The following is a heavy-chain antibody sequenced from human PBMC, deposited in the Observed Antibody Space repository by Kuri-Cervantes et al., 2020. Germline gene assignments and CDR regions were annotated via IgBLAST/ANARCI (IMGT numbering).Heavy chain of an antibody. V-gene: IGHV3-53*01. CDR2: IYASGST. Sequence: GGSLRLPGAASGFPVSSNPMNWVRQALGKGLEWVSIIYASGSTYYADSVKGRFTISRDNSQDTLFLQMNSLRAEDTAVYYCARGAKPIDYWGQGTLVTVSS. CDR3: ARGAKPIDY. D-gene: IGHD4/OR15-4a*01. CDR1: GFPVSSNP. J-gene: IGHJ4*02.